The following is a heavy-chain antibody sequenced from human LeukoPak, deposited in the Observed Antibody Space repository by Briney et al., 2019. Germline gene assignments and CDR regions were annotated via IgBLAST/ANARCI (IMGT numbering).Heavy chain of an antibody. CDR3: AKDRSGGDFDY. V-gene: IGHV3-30*18. J-gene: IGHJ4*02. CDR1: GFTFSSYG. D-gene: IGHD2-8*02. Sequence: GSLRLSCAASGFTFSSYGMHWVRQAPGKGLEWVAVISYDGSNKYYADSVKGRFTISRDNSKNTLYLQMNSLRAEDTAVYYCAKDRSGGDFDYWGQGTLVTVSS. CDR2: ISYDGSNK.